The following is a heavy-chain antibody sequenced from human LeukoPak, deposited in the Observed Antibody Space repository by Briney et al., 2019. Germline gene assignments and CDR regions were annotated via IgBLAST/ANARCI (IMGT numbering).Heavy chain of an antibody. CDR3: AKDLPDRYSLEY. CDR1: GFTFSSYW. CDR2: TNYDGSDR. V-gene: IGHV3-30*02. D-gene: IGHD2-15*01. Sequence: GGSLRLSCAASGFTFSSYWMSWVRQAPGKGLEWVAFTNYDGSDRCYADSVKGRFTVSRDNPKNTLYLQMNSLRTEDTAVYYCAKDLPDRYSLEYWGQGTMVTVPS. J-gene: IGHJ4*02.